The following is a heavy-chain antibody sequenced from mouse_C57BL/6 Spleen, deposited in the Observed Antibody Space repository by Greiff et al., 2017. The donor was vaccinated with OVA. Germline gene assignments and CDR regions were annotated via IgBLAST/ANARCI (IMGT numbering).Heavy chain of an antibody. Sequence: LMESGPELVKPGASVKISCKASGYTFTDYYINWVKQRPGQGLEWIGWIYPGSGNTKYNEKFKGKATLTVDTSSSTAYMQLSSLTSEDSAVYCGARRGTFYYFDYWGQGTTLTVSS. CDR1: GYTFTDYY. D-gene: IGHD5-1*01. CDR2: IYPGSGNT. V-gene: IGHV1-84*01. J-gene: IGHJ2*01. CDR3: ARRGTFYYFDY.